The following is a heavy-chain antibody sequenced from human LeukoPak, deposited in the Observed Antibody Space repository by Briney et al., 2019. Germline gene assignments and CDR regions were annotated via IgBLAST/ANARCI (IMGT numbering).Heavy chain of an antibody. CDR2: IYYSGST. CDR1: GGSIRSYY. V-gene: IGHV4-59*01. D-gene: IGHD6-19*01. J-gene: IGHJ4*02. CDR3: ARVRIAVADYYFDY. Sequence: SETLSLTCTAPGGSIRSYYWSWIRQPPGKGLEWIGYIYYSGSTNYNPSLKSRVTISVDTSKNQFSLKLSSVTAADTAVYYCARVRIAVADYYFDYWGQGTLVTVSS.